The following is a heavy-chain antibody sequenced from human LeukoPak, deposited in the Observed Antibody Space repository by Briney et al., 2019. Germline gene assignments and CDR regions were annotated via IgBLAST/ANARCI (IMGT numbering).Heavy chain of an antibody. V-gene: IGHV4-39*01. CDR3: ARGLRYYYDSSGYYSPGFVDY. Sequence: SETLSLTCSVSGGLITSTIHYWAWIRQPPGQGLEWIASIYYNGITCYNSSLESRVTMSVDTSRNQFSLRLSSVSAADTSVYYCARGLRYYYDSSGYYSPGFVDYWGQGTLVTVSS. CDR1: GGLITSTIHY. CDR2: IYYNGIT. J-gene: IGHJ4*02. D-gene: IGHD3-22*01.